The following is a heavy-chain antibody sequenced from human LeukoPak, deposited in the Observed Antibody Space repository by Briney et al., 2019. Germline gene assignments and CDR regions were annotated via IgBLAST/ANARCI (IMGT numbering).Heavy chain of an antibody. Sequence: SETLSLTCAVYGGSFSGYYWSWIRQPPGKGLEWIGYIYYSGSTNYNPSLKSRVTISVDTSKNQFSLKLSSVTAADTAVYYCARGRLFYWYFDLWGRGTLVTVSS. D-gene: IGHD2/OR15-2a*01. CDR2: IYYSGST. V-gene: IGHV4-59*01. CDR3: ARGRLFYWYFDL. J-gene: IGHJ2*01. CDR1: GGSFSGYY.